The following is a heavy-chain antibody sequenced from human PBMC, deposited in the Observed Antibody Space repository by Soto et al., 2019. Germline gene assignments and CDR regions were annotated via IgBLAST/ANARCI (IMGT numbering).Heavy chain of an antibody. Sequence: PSETLPLRCTVSADSHSDGGCYGSSIRHPPGKGLEWIGYIYYSGSTYYNPSLESRVTISVDTSKNQISLKLSSVTDADTAAYYCARDTNYYDCSGYYLFFDYWGQGSLVTVSS. CDR2: IYYSGST. V-gene: IGHV4-30-4*01. CDR1: ADSHSDGGCY. D-gene: IGHD3-22*01. CDR3: ARDTNYYDCSGYYLFFDY. J-gene: IGHJ4*02.